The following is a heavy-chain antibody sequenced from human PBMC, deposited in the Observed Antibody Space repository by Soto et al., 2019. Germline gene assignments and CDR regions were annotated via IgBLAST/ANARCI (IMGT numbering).Heavy chain of an antibody. CDR1: GFIFSSYA. CDR3: AKGGYCISTSCDRNNWFDP. V-gene: IGHV3-30-3*01. Sequence: QVQLVESGGGVVQPGRSLRLSCAASGFIFSSYAMHWVRQAPGKGLEWVAVISYDGSNRYYADSVKGRFTISRDNSKKTLYLQMNSLRAEDTAVYYCAKGGYCISTSCDRNNWFDPWGQGTLVTVSS. D-gene: IGHD2-2*01. CDR2: ISYDGSNR. J-gene: IGHJ5*02.